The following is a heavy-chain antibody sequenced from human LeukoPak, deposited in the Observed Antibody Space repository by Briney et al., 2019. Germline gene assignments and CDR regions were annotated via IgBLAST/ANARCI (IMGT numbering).Heavy chain of an antibody. D-gene: IGHD6-25*01. CDR3: ARQLPTAAADTRGYFDY. CDR2: LYYGENS. V-gene: IGHV4-39*01. J-gene: IGHJ4*02. Sequence: SETLSLTCTVSGGSISFISSSTYYWCWIRQAPGKGLEWIGSLYYGENSHYNPSLKSRATLSVDTSNNQFSLKLTSVTAADAAVYFCARQLPTAAADTRGYFDYWGQGTVVTVSS. CDR1: GGSISFISSSTYY.